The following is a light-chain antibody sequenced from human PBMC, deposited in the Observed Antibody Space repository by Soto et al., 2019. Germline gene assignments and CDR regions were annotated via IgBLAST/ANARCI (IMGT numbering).Light chain of an antibody. CDR3: QQRTRWPMT. V-gene: IGKV3-11*01. Sequence: EIVLAHSPATLSVSPGERVTLSCGASQNLHSFLNWYQQRPGQAPRPLIYDGSKRAAGVPDRISGDGSGTDYTLTISSLEPEDFAVYYCQQRTRWPMTFGQGTRLEIK. CDR2: DGS. J-gene: IGKJ5*01. CDR1: QNLHSF.